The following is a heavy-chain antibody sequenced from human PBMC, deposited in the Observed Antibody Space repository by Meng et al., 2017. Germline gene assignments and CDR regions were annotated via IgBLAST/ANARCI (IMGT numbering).Heavy chain of an antibody. D-gene: IGHD6-19*01. J-gene: IGHJ5*02. Sequence: QVQLVQSGAEVKKPGASAQVSCKASGYTFTGYYMHWVRQAPGQGLEWMGRINPNSGGTDYAQKFQGRVTVTRDTSITTAYMELSRLRSDDTAVYYCARDRGSGWSKGAWGQGTLVTVSS. CDR1: GYTFTGYY. CDR3: ARDRGSGWSKGA. CDR2: INPNSGGT. V-gene: IGHV1-2*06.